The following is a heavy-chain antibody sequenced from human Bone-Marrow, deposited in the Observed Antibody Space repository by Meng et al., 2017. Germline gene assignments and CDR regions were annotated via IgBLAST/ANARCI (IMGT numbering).Heavy chain of an antibody. CDR2: ISSSGTTI. J-gene: IGHJ4*02. V-gene: IGHV3-48*03. Sequence: GESLKISCAASGFTFSSYAMSWVRQAPGKGLEWVSYISSSGTTIYYADSVKGRFTISRDNAKNSLYLQMNSLRAEDTAVYYCARDRDRQNAARFDYWGQGTLVTVSS. CDR3: ARDRDRQNAARFDY. D-gene: IGHD2/OR15-2a*01. CDR1: GFTFSSYA.